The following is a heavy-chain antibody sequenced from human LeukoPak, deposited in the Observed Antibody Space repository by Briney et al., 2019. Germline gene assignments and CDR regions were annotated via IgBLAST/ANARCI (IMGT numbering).Heavy chain of an antibody. Sequence: SETLSLTCTVSGGSISSSSYYWGWIRQPPGKGLEWIGSIYYSGSTYFNPSLKSRVTISVDTSKNQFSLKLSSVTAADTAVYYCARGRVYGSGYPDYWGQGTLVTVSS. D-gene: IGHD3-10*01. CDR1: GGSISSSSYY. V-gene: IGHV4-39*07. J-gene: IGHJ4*02. CDR3: ARGRVYGSGYPDY. CDR2: IYYSGST.